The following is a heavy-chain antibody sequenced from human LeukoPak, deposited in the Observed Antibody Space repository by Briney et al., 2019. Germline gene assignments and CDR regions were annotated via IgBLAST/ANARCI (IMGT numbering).Heavy chain of an antibody. CDR1: GGSISSYY. J-gene: IGHJ6*03. Sequence: SETLSLTCTVPGGSISSYYWSWIRQPPGKGLERIGYIYYSGSTNYNPSLKSRVTISVHTSKNQFSLKLRSVTAADTAVYYCARETSQKGAHYMDVWGKGTTVTISS. D-gene: IGHD3-16*01. V-gene: IGHV4-59*01. CDR2: IYYSGST. CDR3: ARETSQKGAHYMDV.